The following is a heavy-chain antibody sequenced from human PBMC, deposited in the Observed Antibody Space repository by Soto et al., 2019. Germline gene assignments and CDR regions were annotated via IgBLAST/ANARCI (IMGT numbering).Heavy chain of an antibody. D-gene: IGHD6-13*01. J-gene: IGHJ4*02. Sequence: QVQLVQSGAEVKKPGSSVKVSCKASGGTFSSYRINWVRQAPGQGLEWVGGIVPIYRTADYAQKFQGRVTITADESARTAYMELRSLKSQDTAVYYCAGDSGAKLSSSWGQGTLVTVSS. CDR1: GGTFSSYR. V-gene: IGHV1-69*01. CDR2: IVPIYRTA. CDR3: AGDSGAKLSSS.